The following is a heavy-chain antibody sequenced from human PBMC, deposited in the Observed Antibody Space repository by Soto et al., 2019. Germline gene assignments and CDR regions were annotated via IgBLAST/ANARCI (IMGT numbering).Heavy chain of an antibody. J-gene: IGHJ5*02. CDR2: ISGYNGNA. CDR1: GYNFSSSG. Sequence: QVQLVQSGAEVKKPGASVNVFCKTSGYNFSSSGINWVRQAPGQGLEWMGWISGYNGNALYAREFRGRDTMTTDTSASTAYMELRSLRSDDTAVYYCARGGVVLVLSASTSLVGNWFDPWGQGTLVTVSS. CDR3: ARGGVVLVLSASTSLVGNWFDP. V-gene: IGHV1-18*01. D-gene: IGHD2-8*02.